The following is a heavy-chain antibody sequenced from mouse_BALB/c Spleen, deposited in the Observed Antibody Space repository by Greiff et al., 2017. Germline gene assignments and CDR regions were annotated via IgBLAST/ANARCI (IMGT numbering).Heavy chain of an antibody. CDR2: ISPGNGDI. J-gene: IGHJ1*01. CDR1: GYTFTDHA. Sequence: VQLQQSDAELVKPGASVKISCKASGYTFTDHAIHWVKQKPEQGLEWIGYISPGNGDIKYNEKFKGKATLTADKSSSTAYMQLNSLTSEDSAVYFCTYDGYYVRYFDVWGAGTTVTVSS. V-gene: IGHV1S53*02. CDR3: TYDGYYVRYFDV. D-gene: IGHD2-3*01.